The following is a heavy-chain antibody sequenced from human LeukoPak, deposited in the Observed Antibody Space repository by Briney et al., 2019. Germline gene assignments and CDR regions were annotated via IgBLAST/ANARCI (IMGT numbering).Heavy chain of an antibody. D-gene: IGHD6-13*01. Sequence: GGSLRLSCAASGFTFSSYWMTWVRQAPGKGLEWVANIKRDGSEKHYVDSVKGRFTISRDNAKNSMFLQMNSLRSEDTAVYYCARGGIAAAGSFDYWGQGTLVTVSS. J-gene: IGHJ4*02. CDR3: ARGGIAAAGSFDY. V-gene: IGHV3-7*03. CDR2: IKRDGSEK. CDR1: GFTFSSYW.